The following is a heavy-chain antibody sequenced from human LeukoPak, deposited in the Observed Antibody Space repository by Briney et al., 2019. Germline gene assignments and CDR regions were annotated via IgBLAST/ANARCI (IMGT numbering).Heavy chain of an antibody. J-gene: IGHJ4*02. Sequence: GGSLRLSCAASGFTFSSYAMYWVRQAQGKGLEWVAVISYDGSNKYYADSVKGRFTISRDNSKNTLYLQMNSLRAEDTAVYYCARELAAADHAGGDYWGQGTLVTVSS. D-gene: IGHD6-13*01. V-gene: IGHV3-30*04. CDR1: GFTFSSYA. CDR3: ARELAAADHAGGDY. CDR2: ISYDGSNK.